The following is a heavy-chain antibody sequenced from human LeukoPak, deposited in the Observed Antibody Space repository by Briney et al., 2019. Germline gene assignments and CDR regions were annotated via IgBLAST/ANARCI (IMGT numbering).Heavy chain of an antibody. CDR3: ATVPQENYYGMDV. J-gene: IGHJ6*02. CDR1: GFTFSNYA. V-gene: IGHV3-33*08. CDR2: IWYDGSNK. Sequence: PGGSLRLSCAASGFTFSNYAILWVRQAPGKGLEWVAVIWYDGSNKYYADSVKGRFTISRDNSKNTLYLQMNSLRAEDTAVYYCATVPQENYYGMDVWGQGTTVTVSS.